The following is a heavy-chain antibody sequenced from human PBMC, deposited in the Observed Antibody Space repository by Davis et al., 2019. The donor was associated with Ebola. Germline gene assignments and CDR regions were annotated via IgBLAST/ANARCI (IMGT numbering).Heavy chain of an antibody. CDR1: GFTFDDYA. CDR2: ISWDGGST. Sequence: PGGSLRLSCAASGFTFDDYAMHWVRQAPGKGLEWVSLISWDGGSTYYADSVKGRFTISRDNSKNSLYLQMNSLRAEDTALYYCAKDFLRYCSSTSCYSEPSWYFDLWGRGTLVTVSS. V-gene: IGHV3-43D*03. CDR3: AKDFLRYCSSTSCYSEPSWYFDL. J-gene: IGHJ2*01. D-gene: IGHD2-2*02.